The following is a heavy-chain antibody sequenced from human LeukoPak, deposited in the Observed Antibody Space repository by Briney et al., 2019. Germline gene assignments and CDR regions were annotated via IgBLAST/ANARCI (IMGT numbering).Heavy chain of an antibody. D-gene: IGHD1-26*01. CDR1: GYTLTELS. CDR3: ATAKPYSGSYYFDY. Sequence: ASVKVSCKVSGYTLTELSMHWVRQAPGKGLEWMGGFDPEDVETIYAQKFQGRVTMTEDTSTDTAYMELSSLRSEDTAVYYCATAKPYSGSYYFDYWGQGTLVTVSS. V-gene: IGHV1-24*01. CDR2: FDPEDVET. J-gene: IGHJ4*02.